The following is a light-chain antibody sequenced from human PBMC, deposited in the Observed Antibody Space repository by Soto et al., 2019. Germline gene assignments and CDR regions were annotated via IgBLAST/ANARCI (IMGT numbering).Light chain of an antibody. CDR3: TSYTSSSTYV. CDR1: SSDVGGSDH. Sequence: QSALTQPPSVSGSPGQTITVSCTGTSSDVGGSDHVNWYQQHPGKAPKLMIFDISNRPSGVSPRFSGSKSGNAASLTISGLQAEDEADYYCTSYTSSSTYVFGTGTKLTVL. CDR2: DIS. V-gene: IGLV2-14*03. J-gene: IGLJ1*01.